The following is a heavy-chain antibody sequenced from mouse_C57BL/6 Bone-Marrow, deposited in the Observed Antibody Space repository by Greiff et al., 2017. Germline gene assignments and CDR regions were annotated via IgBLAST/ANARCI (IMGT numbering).Heavy chain of an antibody. V-gene: IGHV1-50*01. J-gene: IGHJ4*01. D-gene: IGHD6-1*01. CDR1: GYTFTSYW. CDR2: IDPSDSST. Sequence: VQLQQPGAELVKPGASVKLSCTASGYTFTSYWMQWVQQRPGQGLEWIGEIDPSDSSTNYNQKFKGKATLTVDTSSSTAYMQLSSLRSEDSAVYNCERARGIEAMDYWGQGTSVTVSS. CDR3: ERARGIEAMDY.